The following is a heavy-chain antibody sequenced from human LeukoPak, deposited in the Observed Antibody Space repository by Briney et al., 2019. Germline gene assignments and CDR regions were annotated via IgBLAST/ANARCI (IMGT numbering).Heavy chain of an antibody. CDR2: INPNSGGT. D-gene: IGHD2-15*01. CDR3: ARGYCSGGSCYEIDY. Sequence: GASVKVSCKASGYTFTGYYMHWVRQAPGQGLEWMGWINPNSGGTNYAQKFQGRVTMTRDTPISTAYMELSRLRSDDTAVYYCARGYCSGGSCYEIDYWGQGTLVTVSS. V-gene: IGHV1-2*02. J-gene: IGHJ4*02. CDR1: GYTFTGYY.